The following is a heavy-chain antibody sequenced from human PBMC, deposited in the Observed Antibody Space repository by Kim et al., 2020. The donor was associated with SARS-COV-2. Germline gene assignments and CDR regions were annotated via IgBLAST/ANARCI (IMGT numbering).Heavy chain of an antibody. V-gene: IGHV3-73*01. D-gene: IGHD3-10*01. J-gene: IGHJ1*01. CDR1: GFTLSGST. Sequence: GGSLRLSCAASGFTLSGSTIHWVRQASGKGLEWVGRITGKCRSYATTVSVSRKCRFTLSRYDTEITAHLQINSPKAADTAEYSSSRYSDSGTHYNWGQGT. CDR2: ITGKCRSYAT. CDR3: SRYSDSGTHYN.